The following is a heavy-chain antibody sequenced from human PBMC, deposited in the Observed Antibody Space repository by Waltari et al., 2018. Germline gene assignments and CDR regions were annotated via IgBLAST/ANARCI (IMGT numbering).Heavy chain of an antibody. CDR2: ISWDGGST. J-gene: IGHJ6*03. CDR3: AKGMVGATSPYYYYYMDV. CDR1: VCTFDDHT. V-gene: IGHV3-43*01. D-gene: IGHD1-26*01. Sequence: EAQLVESGGVVVQHAGSLRLSCAASVCTFDDHTMHWVRPAPGWGLEWVSRISWDGGSTYYADSVKGRFTIARDNSKNSLYLQMNSLRTEDTALYYCAKGMVGATSPYYYYYMDVWGKGTTVTVSS.